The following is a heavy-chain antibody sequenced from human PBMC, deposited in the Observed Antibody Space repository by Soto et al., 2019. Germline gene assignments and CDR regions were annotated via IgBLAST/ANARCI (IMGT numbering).Heavy chain of an antibody. Sequence: ASVKLSCKASGYTFTCYGISWVRQAPGQGLEWMGWISAYNGNTNYAQKLQGRVTMTTDTSTSTAYLELRSLRSDDTAVYYCARVGRDIVACDDFDNWAQGALVTVSS. CDR2: ISAYNGNT. CDR1: GYTFTCYG. D-gene: IGHD5-12*01. CDR3: ARVGRDIVACDDFDN. J-gene: IGHJ4*02. V-gene: IGHV1-18*01.